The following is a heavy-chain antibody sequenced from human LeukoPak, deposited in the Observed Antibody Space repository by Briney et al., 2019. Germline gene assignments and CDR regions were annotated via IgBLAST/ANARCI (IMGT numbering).Heavy chain of an antibody. CDR1: GGTFSSYA. V-gene: IGHV1-69*05. CDR2: IIPIFGTA. D-gene: IGHD6-13*01. J-gene: IGHJ5*02. Sequence: GASVKVSCKASGGTFSSYAISWVRQAPGQGLEWMGGIIPIFGTANYAQKFQGRVTITTDESTSTAYMELSSLRSEDTAVYYCARSPYIAAAGRSHWFDPWGQGTLVTVSS. CDR3: ARSPYIAAAGRSHWFDP.